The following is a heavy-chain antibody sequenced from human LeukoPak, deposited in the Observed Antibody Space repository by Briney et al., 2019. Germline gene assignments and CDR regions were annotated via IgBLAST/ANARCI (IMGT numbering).Heavy chain of an antibody. D-gene: IGHD3-22*01. Sequence: GESLKISCKGSGYSFTSYCIGWVRQMPGKGLEWMGIIYPGDSDTRYSPSFQGQVTISADKSISTAYLQWSSLKASDTAMYYSARGDYYDSSGYDYWGQGTLVTVSS. J-gene: IGHJ4*02. CDR2: IYPGDSDT. CDR1: GYSFTSYC. CDR3: ARGDYYDSSGYDY. V-gene: IGHV5-51*01.